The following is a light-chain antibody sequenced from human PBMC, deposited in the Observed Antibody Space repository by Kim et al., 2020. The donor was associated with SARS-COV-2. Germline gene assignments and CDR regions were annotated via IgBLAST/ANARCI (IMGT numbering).Light chain of an antibody. CDR2: EVS. CDR3: CSYAGSSTLV. CDR1: SSDVGSYNL. Sequence: GQSITISCTGTSSDVGSYNLVSWYQQYPGKAPKFMIYEVSKRPSGVSNRFSGSKSGNTASLTISGLQAEDEADYYCCSYAGSSTLVFGGGTQLTVL. V-gene: IGLV2-23*02. J-gene: IGLJ2*01.